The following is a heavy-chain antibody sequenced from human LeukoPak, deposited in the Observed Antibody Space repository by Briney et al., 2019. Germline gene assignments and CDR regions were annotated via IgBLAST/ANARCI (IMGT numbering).Heavy chain of an antibody. CDR1: GFTFSSYA. V-gene: IGHV3-23*01. Sequence: GGSLRLSCAASGFTFSSYAMSWVRQAPGKGLEWVSAISGSGGSTYYADSVKGRFTIPRDNSKNTLYLQMNSLRAEDTAVYYCAKDNTRSLVRGVIIAWGQGTLVTVSS. CDR2: ISGSGGST. D-gene: IGHD3-10*01. CDR3: AKDNTRSLVRGVIIA. J-gene: IGHJ5*02.